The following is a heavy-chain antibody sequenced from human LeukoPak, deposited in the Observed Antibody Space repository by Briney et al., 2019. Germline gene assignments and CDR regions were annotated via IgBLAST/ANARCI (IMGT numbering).Heavy chain of an antibody. CDR1: GGSITSDY. V-gene: IGHV4-4*07. D-gene: IGHD6-13*01. J-gene: IGHJ3*02. CDR2: IYFSGST. CDR3: ARSSSSSSYTAFDI. Sequence: PSETLSLTCSVSGGSITSDYWSWIRQSPGKGLEWIGRIYFSGSTTYSPSLKSRVTLSIDTSNSQFLLNLHSVTAADTAVYYCARSSSSSSYTAFDIWGQGTMVTVSS.